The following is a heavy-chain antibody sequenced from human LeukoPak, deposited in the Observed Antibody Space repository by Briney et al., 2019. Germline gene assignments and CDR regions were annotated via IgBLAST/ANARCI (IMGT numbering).Heavy chain of an antibody. Sequence: SGPTLVNPTQPLTLTCTFSGFSLSTSGMCVSWIRQPPGKALELLARIDWDDDKYYSTSLKTRLTISKDTSKNQVVLTMTNMDPVDTATYYCARIAGIAAAGIYYYGMDVWGQGTTVTVSS. D-gene: IGHD6-13*01. CDR1: GFSLSTSGMC. V-gene: IGHV2-70*11. J-gene: IGHJ6*02. CDR2: IDWDDDK. CDR3: ARIAGIAAAGIYYYGMDV.